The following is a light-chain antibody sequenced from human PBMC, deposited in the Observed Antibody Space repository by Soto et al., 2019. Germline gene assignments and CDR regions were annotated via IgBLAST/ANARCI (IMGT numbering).Light chain of an antibody. CDR1: SSNFGAGND. CDR3: QSYDSSLRGYV. V-gene: IGLV1-40*01. CDR2: GNN. Sequence: QSVLTQPPSVSGAPGQRVTISCTGSSSNFGAGNDVQWYQQLPGTAPKLLIFGNNNRPSGVPDRFSGSKSGTSASLAISGLQAEDEADYYCQSYDSSLRGYVFGPGTKVTVL. J-gene: IGLJ1*01.